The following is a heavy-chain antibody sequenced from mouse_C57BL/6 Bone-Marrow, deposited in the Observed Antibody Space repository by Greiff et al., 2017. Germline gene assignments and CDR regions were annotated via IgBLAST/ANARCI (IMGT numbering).Heavy chain of an antibody. J-gene: IGHJ3*01. D-gene: IGHD2-4*01. CDR1: GYTFTDYY. CDR3: ARYYYDYDGSFAY. CDR2: INPNNGGT. Sequence: EVQLQQSGPELVKPGASVKISCKASGYTFTDYYMNWVKQSHGKGLEWIGDINPNNGGTSYNQKFKGKATLTVDKSSSTAYMQLRSLTSEDSAVYYCARYYYDYDGSFAYGGQGTLVTVAA. V-gene: IGHV1-26*01.